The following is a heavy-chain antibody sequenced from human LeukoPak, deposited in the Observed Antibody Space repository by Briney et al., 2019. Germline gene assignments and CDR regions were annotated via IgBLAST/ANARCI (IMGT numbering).Heavy chain of an antibody. J-gene: IGHJ3*02. V-gene: IGHV4-30-4*01. CDR1: GGSISSGDYY. D-gene: IGHD2-15*01. CDR2: IYYSGST. CDR3: ARADIVVVVGAFDI. Sequence: SETLSLTCTVSGGSISSGDYYWSWIRQPPGKGLKWIGYIYYSGSTYYNPSLKSRVTISVDTSKNQFSLKLSSVTAADTAVYYCARADIVVVVGAFDIWGQGTMVTVSS.